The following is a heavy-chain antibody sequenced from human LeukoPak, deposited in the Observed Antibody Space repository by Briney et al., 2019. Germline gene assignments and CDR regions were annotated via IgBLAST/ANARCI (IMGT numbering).Heavy chain of an antibody. V-gene: IGHV3-9*01. CDR3: ARDGYDSSGHFDY. D-gene: IGHD3-22*01. CDR2: ISWNSGSI. CDR1: GFTFDDYA. Sequence: GGSLRLSCAASGFTFDDYAMHWVRQAPGKGLGWVSGISWNSGSIGYADSVKGRFTISRDNAKNSLYLQMNSLRAEDTAVYYCARDGYDSSGHFDYWGQGTLVTVSS. J-gene: IGHJ4*02.